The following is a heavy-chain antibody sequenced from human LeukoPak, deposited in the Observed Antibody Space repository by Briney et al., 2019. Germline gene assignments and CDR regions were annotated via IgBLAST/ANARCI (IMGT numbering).Heavy chain of an antibody. CDR2: INHSGST. CDR1: GGSFSGYY. Sequence: PSETLSLTCAVYGGSFSGYYWSWIRQPPGKGREWIGEINHSGSTNYNPSLKSRVTISVDTSKNQFSLKLSSVTAADTAVYYCARRYYDFWSGYYRTIRTPYNWFDPWGQGTLVTVSS. V-gene: IGHV4-34*01. J-gene: IGHJ5*02. D-gene: IGHD3-3*01. CDR3: ARRYYDFWSGYYRTIRTPYNWFDP.